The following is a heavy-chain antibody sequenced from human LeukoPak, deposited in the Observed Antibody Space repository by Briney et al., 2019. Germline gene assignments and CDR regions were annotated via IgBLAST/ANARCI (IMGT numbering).Heavy chain of an antibody. Sequence: SETLSLTCTVSGGSISTSNYYWGWIRQPPGKGLEWFGNIFYSGSTYYSPSPKSRVTISLDTSRNQFSLKLNSVTAADTAVYYCARVGGDTMVRGVMSGGDWFDPWGQGTLVTVSS. D-gene: IGHD3-10*01. CDR1: GGSISTSNYY. V-gene: IGHV4-39*07. CDR2: IFYSGST. CDR3: ARVGGDTMVRGVMSGGDWFDP. J-gene: IGHJ5*02.